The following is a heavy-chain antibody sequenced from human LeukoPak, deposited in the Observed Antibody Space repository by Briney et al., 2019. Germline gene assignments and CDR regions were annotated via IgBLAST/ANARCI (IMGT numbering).Heavy chain of an antibody. V-gene: IGHV4-34*01. CDR2: IHYTGST. D-gene: IGHD3-9*01. J-gene: IGHJ4*02. CDR1: GGSITCHY. Sequence: PSETLSLTCAVYGGSITCHYWSWIRQTPGRGLEWVGEIHYTGSTSYNPSLKSRATISTDTSKNQFSLRLSSVTAADTAVYYCARGNILTGYCFDFWGQGALVTVSS. CDR3: ARGNILTGYCFDF.